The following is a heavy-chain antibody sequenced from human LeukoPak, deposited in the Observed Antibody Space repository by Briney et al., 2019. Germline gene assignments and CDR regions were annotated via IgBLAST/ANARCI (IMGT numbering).Heavy chain of an antibody. D-gene: IGHD3-16*01. Sequence: SETLSLTCAVYGGSFSGYYWSWIRQPPGKGLEWIGEINHSGSTNYNPSLKSRVTISVDTSKNQFSLKLSSVTAADTAVYYCAGDHGGSFDYWGQGTLVTVSS. J-gene: IGHJ4*02. CDR2: INHSGST. V-gene: IGHV4-34*01. CDR1: GGSFSGYY. CDR3: AGDHGGSFDY.